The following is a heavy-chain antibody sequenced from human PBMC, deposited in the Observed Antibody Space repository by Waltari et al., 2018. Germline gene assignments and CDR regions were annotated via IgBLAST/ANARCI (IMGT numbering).Heavy chain of an antibody. CDR3: ARDRRTTVTTWGRDY. V-gene: IGHV3-7*01. Sequence: EVQLVESGGGLVQPGGSLRLSCAASGFTFSSYWMRGVRQAPGKGLEWVANIKQDGSEKYYVDSGKGRFTLSRDNSKNSLCLQMNSLRAEDTAVYYCARDRRTTVTTWGRDYWGQGTLVTVSS. D-gene: IGHD4-17*01. J-gene: IGHJ4*02. CDR2: IKQDGSEK. CDR1: GFTFSSYW.